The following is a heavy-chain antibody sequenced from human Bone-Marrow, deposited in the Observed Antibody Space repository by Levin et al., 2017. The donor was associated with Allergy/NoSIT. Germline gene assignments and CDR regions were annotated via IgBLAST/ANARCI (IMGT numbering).Heavy chain of an antibody. V-gene: IGHV4-39*01. CDR1: GDSISSSSYF. CDR2: VYFSGST. J-gene: IGHJ4*02. Sequence: SETLSLTCTVSGDSISSSSYFWGWIRQPPGKGLEWIGGVYFSGSTFYNPSLKSRVSMSVETSKNQFSLRLTSVTAADTAAYYCARPLGGAGSYYIAYWGQGIQVTVSS. D-gene: IGHD3-10*01. CDR3: ARPLGGAGSYYIAY.